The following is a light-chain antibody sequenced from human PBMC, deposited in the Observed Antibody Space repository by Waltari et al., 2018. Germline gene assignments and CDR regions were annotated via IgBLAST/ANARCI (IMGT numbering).Light chain of an antibody. CDR2: RND. CDR3: ALWDDSLSGVV. Sequence: QSVLTHPPSALGPTRHGVTMSRSGASANAGRNDVSGYPQLPGTTPKVLIYRNDERPSGVPDRFSGSKSGTSASLAISGLRSEDEADYYCALWDDSLSGVVFGGGTKVTVL. CDR1: SANAGRND. V-gene: IGLV1-47*01. J-gene: IGLJ2*01.